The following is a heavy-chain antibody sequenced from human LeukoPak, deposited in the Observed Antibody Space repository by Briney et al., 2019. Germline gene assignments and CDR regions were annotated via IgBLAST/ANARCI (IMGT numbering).Heavy chain of an antibody. J-gene: IGHJ4*02. CDR1: GFAVSSNY. Sequence: PGGSLRLSCAASGFAVSSNYMSWVRQAPGKGLEWVSVIYSGGSTYYADSVKGRFTISRDNSKNTLYLQMNSLRAEDTAVYYCARGDSSWYLFDYWGQGTLVTVSS. D-gene: IGHD6-13*01. V-gene: IGHV3-66*01. CDR2: IYSGGST. CDR3: ARGDSSWYLFDY.